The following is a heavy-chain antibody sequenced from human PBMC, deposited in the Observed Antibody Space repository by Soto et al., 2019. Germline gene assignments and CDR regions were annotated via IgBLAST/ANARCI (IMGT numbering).Heavy chain of an antibody. CDR3: ARERHNGNYGMHV. Sequence: SETLSLTCTVSGDSISGYYWSWIRQPPGKGLEWIGYIYYSGSTNYNPSLKSRVTIPVDTSKNQFSLRLSSVTAADTAVYYCARERHNGNYGMHVWGLGTTATVS. V-gene: IGHV4-59*01. CDR2: IYYSGST. CDR1: GDSISGYY. D-gene: IGHD2-8*01. J-gene: IGHJ6*02.